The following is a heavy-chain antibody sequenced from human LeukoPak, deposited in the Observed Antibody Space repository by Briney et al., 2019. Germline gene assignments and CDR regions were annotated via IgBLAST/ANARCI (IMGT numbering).Heavy chain of an antibody. Sequence: PSQTLSLTCTVSSDSISSGDYYWRWIRQPAGKGLEWIGRISSSGSTNYNPSLKSRVTISVDTSKNQFSLKLSSVTAADTAVYYCARRLGRKFGERFYYYHYMDVWGKGTTVTISS. CDR1: SDSISSGDYY. CDR3: ARRLGRKFGERFYYYHYMDV. J-gene: IGHJ6*03. CDR2: ISSSGST. V-gene: IGHV4-61*02. D-gene: IGHD3-10*01.